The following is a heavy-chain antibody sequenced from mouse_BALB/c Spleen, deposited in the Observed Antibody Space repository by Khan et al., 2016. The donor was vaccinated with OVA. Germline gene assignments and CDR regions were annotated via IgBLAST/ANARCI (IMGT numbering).Heavy chain of an antibody. J-gene: IGHJ3*01. CDR3: ARAGYGGFAH. D-gene: IGHD3-2*02. CDR1: GYTFTDFL. Sequence: QVQLQQSGPELVKPGASVKMSCKASGYTFTDFLISWLKQRPGQGLEWIGEIYPGSGYIYYTEKFKGKATLTSDKSSNTAYLQITSLTSEDSAVYFCARAGYGGFAHWGQGTLVTVSA. V-gene: IGHV1-77*01. CDR2: IYPGSGYI.